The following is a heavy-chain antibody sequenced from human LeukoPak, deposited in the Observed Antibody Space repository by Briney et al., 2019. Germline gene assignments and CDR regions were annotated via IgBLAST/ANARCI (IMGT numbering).Heavy chain of an antibody. CDR2: IRHDESEK. CDR1: GFSFNSDW. V-gene: IGHV3-7*01. J-gene: IGHJ4*02. CDR3: TRRLDD. Sequence: GGSLRLSCAASGFSFNSDWMDWVRQAPGKGLEWVANIRHDESEKNYLDSVKGRFTISRDNAQNSLYLQMNGLRVEDTAVYYCTRRLDDWGQGTLVTVSS. D-gene: IGHD3-16*01.